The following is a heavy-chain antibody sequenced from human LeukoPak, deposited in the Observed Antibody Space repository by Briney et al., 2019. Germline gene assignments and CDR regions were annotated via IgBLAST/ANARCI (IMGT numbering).Heavy chain of an antibody. V-gene: IGHV1-24*01. CDR3: ATIRSAYYYDSSGYYHRFDP. J-gene: IGHJ5*02. D-gene: IGHD3-22*01. CDR2: FDPEDGET. CDR1: GYTLTELS. Sequence: ASVKVSCKVSGYTLTELSMHWVRQAPGKGLEWMGGFDPEDGETIYAQKFQGRVTMTEDTSTDTAYMELSSLRSEDTAVYYCATIRSAYYYDSSGYYHRFDPWGQGTLVTVSS.